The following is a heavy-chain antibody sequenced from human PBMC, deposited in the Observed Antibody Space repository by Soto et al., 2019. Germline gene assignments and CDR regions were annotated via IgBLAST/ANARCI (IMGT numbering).Heavy chain of an antibody. CDR3: ARKILGSTTRPNYWYFDL. Sequence: EVQVLESGGGLVQPGGSLRLSCAGSGFTFINYAMNWVRQAPGKGLEWVSPISGGGDAAFFPDSVRGRFTISRDNSKNTVALQMNSRGVDDTAVYYCARKILGSTTRPNYWYFDLWGRGTLVTVSS. D-gene: IGHD2-2*01. CDR2: ISGGGDAA. J-gene: IGHJ2*01. V-gene: IGHV3-23*01. CDR1: GFTFINYA.